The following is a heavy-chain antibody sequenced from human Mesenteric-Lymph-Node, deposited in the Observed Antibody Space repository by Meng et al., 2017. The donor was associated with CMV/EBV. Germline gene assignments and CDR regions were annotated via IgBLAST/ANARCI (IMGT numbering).Heavy chain of an antibody. CDR2: TYYRSKWNN. Sequence: NSAAWNWIRQSPSRGLEWLGRTYYRSKWNNDYAVSVKSRITINPDTSKNQFSLQLNSVTPGDTAVYYCARDPRLGLIAVAVQGYFDLWGRGTLVTVSS. D-gene: IGHD6-19*01. J-gene: IGHJ2*01. CDR3: ARDPRLGLIAVAVQGYFDL. CDR1: NSAA. V-gene: IGHV6-1*01.